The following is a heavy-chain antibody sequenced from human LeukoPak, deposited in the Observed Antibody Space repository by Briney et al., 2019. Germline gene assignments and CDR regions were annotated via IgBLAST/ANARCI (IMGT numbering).Heavy chain of an antibody. CDR1: GFTFSSYA. CDR2: IKNDGSEK. CDR3: ASFYGSGSYYNFLFDD. Sequence: PGGSLRLSCAASGFTFSSYAMSWVRQAPGKGLEWVANIKNDGSEKYYVDSVKGRFTISRDNAKNSLYLHMNSLRADDTAVYYCASFYGSGSYYNFLFDDWGQGTLVIVSS. J-gene: IGHJ4*02. V-gene: IGHV3-7*01. D-gene: IGHD3-10*01.